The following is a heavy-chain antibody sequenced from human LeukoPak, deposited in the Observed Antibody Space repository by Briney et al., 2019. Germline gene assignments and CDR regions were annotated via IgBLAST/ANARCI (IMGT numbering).Heavy chain of an antibody. CDR1: GGTFISYA. J-gene: IGHJ5*02. CDR2: IIPIFGTA. CDR3: ARDRMDTAMVEGGNRFDP. V-gene: IGHV1-69*13. Sequence: ASVKVSCKASGGTFISYAISWVRQAPGQGLEWMGGIIPIFGTANYAQKFQGRVTITADESTSTAYMELSSLRSEDTAVYYCARDRMDTAMVEGGNRFDPWGQGTLVTVSS. D-gene: IGHD5-18*01.